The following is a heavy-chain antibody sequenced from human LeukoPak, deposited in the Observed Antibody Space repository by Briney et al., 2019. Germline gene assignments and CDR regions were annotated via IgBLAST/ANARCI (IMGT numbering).Heavy chain of an antibody. CDR3: ASSPRYSGSLRGFDY. CDR1: GFTFSSYW. V-gene: IGHV3-7*03. J-gene: IGHJ4*02. Sequence: PGGSLRLSCAASGFTFSSYWMSWVRQAPGKGLEWVANIKQDGSEKYYVDSVKGRFTISRDNAKNSLYLQMNSLRAEDTAVYYCASSPRYSGSLRGFDYWGQGTLVTVSS. D-gene: IGHD1-26*01. CDR2: IKQDGSEK.